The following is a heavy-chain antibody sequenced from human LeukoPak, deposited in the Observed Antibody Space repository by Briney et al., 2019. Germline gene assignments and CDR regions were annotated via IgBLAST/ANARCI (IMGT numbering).Heavy chain of an antibody. J-gene: IGHJ4*02. CDR2: IYSGGST. CDR1: GFTVSSNY. V-gene: IGHV3-53*01. Sequence: PGGSLRLSCAASGFTVSSNYMSRVRQAPGKGLEWVSVIYSGGSTYYADSVKGRFTISRDNSKNTLYLQMNSLRAEDTAVYYCAIRSTNVYCGGDCYIDYWGQGTLVTVSS. D-gene: IGHD2-21*01. CDR3: AIRSTNVYCGGDCYIDY.